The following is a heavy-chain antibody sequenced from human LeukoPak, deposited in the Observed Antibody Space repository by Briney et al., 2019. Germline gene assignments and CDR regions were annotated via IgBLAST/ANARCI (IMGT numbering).Heavy chain of an antibody. Sequence: GGSLRLSCAASGFTVSSNYMSWVRQATGKGLEWVSVIYSGGSTYYADSVKGRFTISRDNSKNTLYLQMNSLRAEDTAVYYCARDPYCSSTSCYGGYYYGMDVWGQGTTVTVSS. V-gene: IGHV3-66*02. CDR1: GFTVSSNY. CDR3: ARDPYCSSTSCYGGYYYGMDV. D-gene: IGHD2-2*01. J-gene: IGHJ6*02. CDR2: IYSGGST.